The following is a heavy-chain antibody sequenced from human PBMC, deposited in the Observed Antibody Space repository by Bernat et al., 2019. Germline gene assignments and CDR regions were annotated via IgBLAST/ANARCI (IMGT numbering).Heavy chain of an antibody. CDR2: ISGSGGST. CDR3: AKGGILWPSEYGMDV. J-gene: IGHJ6*02. Sequence: EVQLLESGGGLVQPGGSLRLSWAASGFTFSSYAMSWVRQAPGKGLEWVSAISGSGGSTYYADSVKGRFTISRDNSKNTLYLQMNSLRAEDTAVYYCAKGGILWPSEYGMDVWGQGTTVTVSS. V-gene: IGHV3-23*01. D-gene: IGHD3-9*01. CDR1: GFTFSSYA.